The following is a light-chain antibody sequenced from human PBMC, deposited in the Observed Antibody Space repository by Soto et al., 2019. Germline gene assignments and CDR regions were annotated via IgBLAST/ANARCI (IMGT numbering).Light chain of an antibody. J-gene: IGKJ5*01. CDR1: RSLDSGQ. CDR3: QQYGGSPRT. V-gene: IGKV3-20*01. CDR2: DAF. Sequence: EIVLTQSPGTLSLSPGESATLSCRASRSLDSGQLAWYQQKVGRAPRLLIHDAFIRATGIPDRFSGSGSGTDFTLTIARLEPEDFAVYYCQQYGGSPRTFGQGTRLEIK.